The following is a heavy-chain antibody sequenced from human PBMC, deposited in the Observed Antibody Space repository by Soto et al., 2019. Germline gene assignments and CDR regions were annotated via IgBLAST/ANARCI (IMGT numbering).Heavy chain of an antibody. CDR1: GFALTTFA. V-gene: IGHV3-30*04. Sequence: TGGSLRLSCAASGFALTTFAMHWVRQAPGKGLEWVALISYDGRDLHYADSVKGRFTISRDISKNTLYLQMNSLRPDDTAVYYCASVLDYWGQGTLVTVSS. CDR2: ISYDGRDL. CDR3: ASVLDY. J-gene: IGHJ4*02.